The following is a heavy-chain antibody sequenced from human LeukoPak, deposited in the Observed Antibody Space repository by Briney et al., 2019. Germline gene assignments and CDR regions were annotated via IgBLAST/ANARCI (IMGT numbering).Heavy chain of an antibody. D-gene: IGHD6-6*01. CDR3: ARVESSSWAYYFDY. CDR1: GGSISSYY. J-gene: IGHJ4*02. CDR2: IYTSGST. V-gene: IGHV4-4*07. Sequence: SETLSLTCTVSGGSISSYYWSWIRQPAGKGLEWIGRIYTSGSTNYNPSLKSRVTMSVDTSKNQFSLKLSSVTAADTAVYYCARVESSSWAYYFDYRGQGTLVTVSS.